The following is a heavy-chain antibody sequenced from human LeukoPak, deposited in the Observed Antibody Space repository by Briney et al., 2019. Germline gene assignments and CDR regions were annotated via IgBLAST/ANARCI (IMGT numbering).Heavy chain of an antibody. V-gene: IGHV3-53*01. D-gene: IGHD1-7*01. CDR1: GFSVSNNY. Sequence: GGSLRLSCAASGFSVSNNYIAWVRQAPGKGLEWVSIIYSDDGTFYADSVKGRFTISRDNSKNTLYLQMNSLRAEDTAVYYCARWARTHAFDIWGQGTVVTVSS. CDR3: ARWARTHAFDI. J-gene: IGHJ3*02. CDR2: IYSDDGT.